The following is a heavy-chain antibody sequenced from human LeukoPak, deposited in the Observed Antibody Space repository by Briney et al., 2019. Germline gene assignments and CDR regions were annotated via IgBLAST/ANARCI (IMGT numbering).Heavy chain of an antibody. V-gene: IGHV1-69*06. CDR3: ARDVYDYVWGSYRYIFDY. CDR2: IIPIFGTA. Sequence: GASVKVSCKASGGTFSSYAISWVRQAPGQGLEWMGGIIPIFGTANYAQKFQGRVTITADKSTSTAYMELSSLRSDDTAVYYCARDVYDYVWGSYRYIFDYWGQGTLVTVSS. D-gene: IGHD3-16*02. J-gene: IGHJ4*02. CDR1: GGTFSSYA.